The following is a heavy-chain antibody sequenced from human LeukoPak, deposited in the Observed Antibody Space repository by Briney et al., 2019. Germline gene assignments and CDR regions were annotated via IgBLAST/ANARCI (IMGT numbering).Heavy chain of an antibody. CDR3: ARLKLGAYFDL. D-gene: IGHD3-16*01. CDR2: VYNSGDT. Sequence: SETLSLTCTVSGGSTSSDYWSWIRQSPGKGLEWVGYVYNSGDTGKNPSLKSRVTILLDTSKNQCSLKLTSVSAANTAVYYCARLKLGAYFDLWGRGTLVTVSS. CDR1: GGSTSSDY. J-gene: IGHJ2*01. V-gene: IGHV4-59*08.